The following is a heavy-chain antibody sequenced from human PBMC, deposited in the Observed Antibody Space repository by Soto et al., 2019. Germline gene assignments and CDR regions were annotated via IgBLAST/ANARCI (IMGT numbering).Heavy chain of an antibody. J-gene: IGHJ5*02. CDR1: GVTFSGSA. CDR3: TRHTFDYSGSYSSWFDP. CDR2: IRSKANSYAT. V-gene: IGHV3-73*01. Sequence: PGGSLRLACAGSGVTFSGSALHWVRQASGKGLEWVGRIRSKANSYATAYAASVKGRFTISRDDSKNTAYLQMNSLKTEDTAVYYCTRHTFDYSGSYSSWFDPWGQGTLVTVSS. D-gene: IGHD1-26*01.